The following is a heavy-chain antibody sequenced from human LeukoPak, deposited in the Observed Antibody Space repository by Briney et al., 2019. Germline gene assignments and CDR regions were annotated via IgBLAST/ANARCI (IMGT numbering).Heavy chain of an antibody. CDR1: GGTFSSYA. CDR3: ARDSSSPNGGFDY. Sequence: SVKVSCEASGGTFSSYAISWVRQAPGQGLEWMGGIIPIFGTANYAQKFQGRVTITTDESTSTAYMELSSLRSEDTAVYYCARDSSSPNGGFDYWGQGTLVTVSS. D-gene: IGHD6-6*01. CDR2: IIPIFGTA. J-gene: IGHJ4*02. V-gene: IGHV1-69*05.